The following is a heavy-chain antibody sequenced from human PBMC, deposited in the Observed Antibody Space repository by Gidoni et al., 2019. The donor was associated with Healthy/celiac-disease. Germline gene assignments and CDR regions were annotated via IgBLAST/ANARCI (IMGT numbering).Heavy chain of an antibody. CDR2: IYYSGST. CDR3: ARQGPYNYDSSGYSAFDI. J-gene: IGHJ3*02. V-gene: IGHV4-39*01. D-gene: IGHD3-22*01. Sequence: QLQLQESGPGLVKPSETLSLTRTVSGGSISSSSYYGGGIRQPPGRGLGWIGSIYYSGSTYNNPALKRQVTISVDTSKSQFSRKLSSVTAADTAVYCCARQGPYNYDSSGYSAFDIWGQGTRVTVSS. CDR1: GGSISSSSYY.